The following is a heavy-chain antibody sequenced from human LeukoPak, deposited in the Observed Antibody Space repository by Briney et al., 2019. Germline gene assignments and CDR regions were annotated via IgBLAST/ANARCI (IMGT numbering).Heavy chain of an antibody. J-gene: IGHJ4*02. D-gene: IGHD1-14*01. CDR3: AGYNIPYTFEF. V-gene: IGHV4-4*02. CDR1: GFDFSTYW. Sequence: GSLRLSCVASGFDFSTYWVSWVRQPPGKGLEWIGDILHSGDTNYNASLRSRLTISLDMSRNQFSLQLSSVTAADTAVYYCAGYNIPYTFEFWGPGTVVTVSS. CDR2: ILHSGDT.